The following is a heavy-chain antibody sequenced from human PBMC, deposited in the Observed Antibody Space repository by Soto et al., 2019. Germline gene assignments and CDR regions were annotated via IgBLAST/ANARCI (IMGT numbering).Heavy chain of an antibody. V-gene: IGHV1-3*01. Sequence: QVQLVQSGAEVKKPGASVKVSCKASGYTFTSYAMHWVRQAPGQRLEWMGWINAGNGNTKYSQKFQGRVTITRDTPASAAYMELSSLRSEDTAVYYCARGHYDFWSGSTTLDYWGQGTLVTVSS. J-gene: IGHJ4*02. CDR3: ARGHYDFWSGSTTLDY. CDR2: INAGNGNT. D-gene: IGHD3-3*01. CDR1: GYTFTSYA.